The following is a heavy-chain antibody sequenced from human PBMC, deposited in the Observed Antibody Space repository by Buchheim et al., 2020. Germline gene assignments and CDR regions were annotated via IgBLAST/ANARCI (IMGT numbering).Heavy chain of an antibody. CDR3: AKATQGSDWGLFDY. Sequence: EVQLLKSGGGLVQRGGSLRLSCAASGFSFSTYAMNWVRQAPGKGLEWVSGISFSGDSTYYADSVKGRFTISRDNSKNTLDVQMNSLRAEDTAVYYCAKATQGSDWGLFDYWGQGA. V-gene: IGHV3-23*01. CDR2: ISFSGDST. J-gene: IGHJ4*02. CDR1: GFSFSTYA. D-gene: IGHD2-21*02.